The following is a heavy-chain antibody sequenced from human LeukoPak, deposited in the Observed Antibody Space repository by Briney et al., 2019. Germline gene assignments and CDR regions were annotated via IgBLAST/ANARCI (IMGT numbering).Heavy chain of an antibody. CDR1: GYTFTSYA. V-gene: IGHV7-4-1*02. CDR3: ARVRHDYGDFYSDY. D-gene: IGHD4-17*01. Sequence: ASVKVSCKASGYTFTSYAMNWVRQAPGQGLEWMGWINTNSGNPTYAQGFTGRFVFSLDTSVSTAYLQISSLKAEDTAVYYCARVRHDYGDFYSDYWGQGTLVTVSS. J-gene: IGHJ4*02. CDR2: INTNSGNP.